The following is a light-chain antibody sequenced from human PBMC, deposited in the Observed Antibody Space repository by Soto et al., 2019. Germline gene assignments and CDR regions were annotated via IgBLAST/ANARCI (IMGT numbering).Light chain of an antibody. Sequence: DIQMTQSPSSVSASVGDRVTITCQASHDISDYLNWFQQKPGKAPKLLIYEASYLQAGVPSRFSRSGSRTDFTFTISNLQPEDSATYFCQQYDDLPFTFGPGTKVDIK. CDR1: HDISDY. J-gene: IGKJ3*01. CDR3: QQYDDLPFT. CDR2: EAS. V-gene: IGKV1-33*01.